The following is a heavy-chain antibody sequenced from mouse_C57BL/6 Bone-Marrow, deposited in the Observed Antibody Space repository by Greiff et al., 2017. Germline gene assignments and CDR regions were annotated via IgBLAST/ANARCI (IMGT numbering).Heavy chain of an antibody. D-gene: IGHD2-5*01. J-gene: IGHJ2*01. CDR1: GFTFSSYA. V-gene: IGHV5-4*01. CDR2: ISDGGSYT. CDR3: ARENYSNYIDY. Sequence: EVQGVESGGGLVKPGGSLKLSCAASGFTFSSYAMSWVRQTPEKRLEWVATISDGGSYTYYPDNVKGRFTISRDNAKNNLYLQMSLLKSEDTAMYYCARENYSNYIDYWGQGTTLTDSS.